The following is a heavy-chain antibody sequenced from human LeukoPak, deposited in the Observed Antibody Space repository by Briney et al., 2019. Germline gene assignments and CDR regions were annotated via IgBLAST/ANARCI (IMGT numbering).Heavy chain of an antibody. CDR2: ISSNGADT. CDR1: GFTFTNFP. J-gene: IGHJ4*02. D-gene: IGHD2/OR15-2a*01. Sequence: PGGSLRLSCAVSGFTFTNFPMHWLRQAPGKGLEFVSAISSNGADTYYADSVRGRFTISRDNSKNTLYLQMTSLRTEDTALYYCVKEIAFYDYWGQGTLVTVSS. V-gene: IGHV3-64D*06. CDR3: VKEIAFYDY.